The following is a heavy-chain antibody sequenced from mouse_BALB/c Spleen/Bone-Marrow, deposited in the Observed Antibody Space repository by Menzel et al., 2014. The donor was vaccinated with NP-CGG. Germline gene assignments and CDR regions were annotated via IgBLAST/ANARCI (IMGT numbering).Heavy chain of an antibody. CDR3: ARNANWLFAY. D-gene: IGHD4-1*01. CDR2: INPGSGDT. Sequence: QVQLKQSGTELVRPGTSVKVSCKASGYAFTNYLIEWVKQRPGQGLEWIGVINPGSGDTSYNEKFRGKATLTADKSSSTAYMQISSLTSDDSAVYFCARNANWLFAYWGQGTLVTVSA. V-gene: IGHV1-54*01. CDR1: GYAFTNYL. J-gene: IGHJ3*01.